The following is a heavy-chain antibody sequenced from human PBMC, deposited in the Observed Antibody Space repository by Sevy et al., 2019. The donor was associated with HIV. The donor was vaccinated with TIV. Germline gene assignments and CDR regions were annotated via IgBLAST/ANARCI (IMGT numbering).Heavy chain of an antibody. V-gene: IGHV3-21*01. CDR3: ARDRRTLNYYASSGYNYYFDY. D-gene: IGHD3-22*01. Sequence: LGGSLRLSCAASGFTFSNYNMNWVRQAPGKGLEWVSSITSSSDYIYDADSVKGRFTISRDNAKNSLYLQMNSLRAEETAVYYCARDRRTLNYYASSGYNYYFDYWGQGTLVTVSS. CDR1: GFTFSNYN. J-gene: IGHJ4*02. CDR2: ITSSSDYI.